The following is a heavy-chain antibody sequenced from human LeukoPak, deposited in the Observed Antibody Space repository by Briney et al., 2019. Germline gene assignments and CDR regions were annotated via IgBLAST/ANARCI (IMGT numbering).Heavy chain of an antibody. Sequence: ASVKVSCKASGYTFTSYDINWVRQATRQGLEWMGWMNPNSGNTGYAQKFQGRVTMTRNTSISTAYMELSSLRSEDTAVYYCARRVGELGPYWYFDLWGRGTLVTVSS. CDR2: MNPNSGNT. CDR3: ARRVGELGPYWYFDL. D-gene: IGHD3-10*01. J-gene: IGHJ2*01. CDR1: GYTFTSYD. V-gene: IGHV1-8*01.